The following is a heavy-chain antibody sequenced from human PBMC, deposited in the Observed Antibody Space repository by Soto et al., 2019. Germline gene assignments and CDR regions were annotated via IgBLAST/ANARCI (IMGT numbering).Heavy chain of an antibody. CDR3: SRGTSIPASGDY. Sequence: QVQLVQSGAEVKKPGASVKVSCKASGYTFTNYGINWVRQAPGQGLEWLGWVSAYTGERRYAQRVQARVIMTTDTSTTTAYMELRSLRSDDTAVYYCSRGTSIPASGDYCGQGTLVTVSS. CDR1: GYTFTNYG. J-gene: IGHJ4*01. CDR2: VSAYTGER. V-gene: IGHV1-18*01. D-gene: IGHD6-6*01.